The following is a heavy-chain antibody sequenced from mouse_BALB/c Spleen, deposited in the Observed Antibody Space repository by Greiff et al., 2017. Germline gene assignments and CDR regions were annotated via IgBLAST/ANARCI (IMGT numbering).Heavy chain of an antibody. J-gene: IGHJ4*01. CDR1: GYAFSSSW. CDR2: IYPGDGDT. Sequence: VQLQQSGPELVKPGASVKISCKASGYAFSSSWMNWVKQRPGQGLEWIGRIYPGDGDTNYNGKFKGKATLTADKSSSTAYMQLSSLTSVDSAVYFCARLGIYDGYPYAMDYWGQGTSVTVSS. D-gene: IGHD2-3*01. V-gene: IGHV1-82*01. CDR3: ARLGIYDGYPYAMDY.